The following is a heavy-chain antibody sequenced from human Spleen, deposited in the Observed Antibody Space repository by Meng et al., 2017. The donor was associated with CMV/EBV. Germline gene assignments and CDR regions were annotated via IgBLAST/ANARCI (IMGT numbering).Heavy chain of an antibody. CDR3: ARPANYDFWSGYFYYYYGMDV. Sequence: GESLKISCAASGFTFRIYEMNWARQAPGKGLEWVAYIASGGSTTYFPDSVKGRFSISRDNTKNSLYLQMNSLRAEDTAVYYCARPANYDFWSGYFYYYYGMDVWGQGTTVTVSS. CDR1: GFTFRIYE. D-gene: IGHD3-3*01. V-gene: IGHV3-48*03. CDR2: IASGGSTT. J-gene: IGHJ6*02.